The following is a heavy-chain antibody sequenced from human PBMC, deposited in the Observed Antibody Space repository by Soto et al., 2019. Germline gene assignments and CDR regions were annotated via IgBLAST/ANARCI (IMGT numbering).Heavy chain of an antibody. J-gene: IGHJ4*02. CDR1: GFTFSDHY. D-gene: IGHD1-26*01. CDR2: SRNKANSYST. Sequence: EVQLVESGGGLVQPGGSLRLSCAASGFTFSDHYMDWVRQAPGKGLEWVGRSRNKANSYSTEYAASVKGRFTISRDESKNSLYLQMNSLNTEDTAVYYCARFSGRYTRGLDYWGQGTLVTVSS. V-gene: IGHV3-72*01. CDR3: ARFSGRYTRGLDY.